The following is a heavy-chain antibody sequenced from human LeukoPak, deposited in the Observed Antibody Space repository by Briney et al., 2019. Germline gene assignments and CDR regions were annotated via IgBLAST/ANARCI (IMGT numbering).Heavy chain of an antibody. CDR2: ISGSGSTM. J-gene: IGHJ4*02. D-gene: IGHD3-22*01. V-gene: IGHV3-48*03. Sequence: GGSLRLSCAASGFTFSSYEMNWVRQAPGKGLEWVSYISGSGSTMYYADSVKGRFTISRDNAKNSLYLQMNSLRADDTAVYYCAREDDGGGYYYGRCDYWGQGTLVTVSS. CDR1: GFTFSSYE. CDR3: AREDDGGGYYYGRCDY.